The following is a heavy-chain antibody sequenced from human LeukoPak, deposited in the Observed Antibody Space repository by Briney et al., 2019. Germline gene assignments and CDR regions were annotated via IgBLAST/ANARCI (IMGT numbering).Heavy chain of an antibody. J-gene: IGHJ5*02. V-gene: IGHV4-34*01. Sequence: SETLSLTCAVYGGSFSGYYWSWFRQPPGKGLEWIGEINHSGSTNYNPSLSLKSRVTISLDTSKNQFSLMLSSVTAADTAVYYCAVSAAALFDPWGQGTLVTVSS. CDR1: GGSFSGYY. CDR3: AVSAAALFDP. CDR2: INHSGST. D-gene: IGHD6-6*01.